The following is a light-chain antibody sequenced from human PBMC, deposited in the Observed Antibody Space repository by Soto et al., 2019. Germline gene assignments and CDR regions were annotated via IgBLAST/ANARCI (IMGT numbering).Light chain of an antibody. CDR3: QLWDVGSDHYV. V-gene: IGLV3-21*04. J-gene: IGLJ1*01. Sequence: SYELTQSPSVSPAPGETARISCEGNNIGDKLVHWYQQRPGQDPVLVIYFDSERPSGIPERFSGSNSGNTATLIITRVEAGDEADYYCQLWDVGSDHYVFGSGTKLTVL. CDR2: FDS. CDR1: NIGDKL.